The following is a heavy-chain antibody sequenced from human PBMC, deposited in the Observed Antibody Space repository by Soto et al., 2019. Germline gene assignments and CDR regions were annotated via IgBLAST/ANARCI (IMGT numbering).Heavy chain of an antibody. CDR2: INPSDGST. Sequence: ASLKVSCKASGYTFNRYQMHWVRQAPGEGLEWMGIINPSDGSTSYAQKLQGRVTMTRDTSTSTVYMELNSLRSEDTAVYYCARHLGMDVWGQGTTVTVSS. CDR1: GYTFNRYQ. CDR3: ARHLGMDV. V-gene: IGHV1-46*02. J-gene: IGHJ6*02.